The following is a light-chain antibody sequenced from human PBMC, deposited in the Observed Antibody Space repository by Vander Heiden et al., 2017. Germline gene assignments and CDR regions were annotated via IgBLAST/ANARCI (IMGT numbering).Light chain of an antibody. CDR1: QSVSSSY. Sequence: EIVLTHSPGPLSLSPGERATLSCTASQSVSSSYLAWYQQKPGQPPRLLIYGASSRATGIPDRFSGSGSGTDFTLTISRLEPEDFAVYYCQQYGSSPPYTFGQGTKLEIK. J-gene: IGKJ2*01. CDR2: GAS. CDR3: QQYGSSPPYT. V-gene: IGKV3-20*01.